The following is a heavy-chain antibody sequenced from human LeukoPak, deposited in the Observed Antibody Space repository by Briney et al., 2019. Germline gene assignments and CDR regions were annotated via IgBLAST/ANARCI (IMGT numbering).Heavy chain of an antibody. V-gene: IGHV1-18*04. CDR1: GYTFTSYG. CDR2: ISAYNGNT. D-gene: IGHD3-10*01. Sequence: APAKVSCKASGYTFTSYGISWVRQAPGQGLEWMGWISAYNGNTNYAQKLQGRVTMTTDTSTSTAYMELRSLRSDDTAVYYCARASILWFGELYRLDYWGQGTLVTVSS. J-gene: IGHJ4*02. CDR3: ARASILWFGELYRLDY.